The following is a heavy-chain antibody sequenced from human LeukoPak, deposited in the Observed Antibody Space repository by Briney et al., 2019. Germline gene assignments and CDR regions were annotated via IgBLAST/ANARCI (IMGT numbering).Heavy chain of an antibody. Sequence: SETLSLTCAVYGGSFSGYYWSWLRQPPGKGLEWIGEINHSGSTNYNPSLKSRVTISVDTSKNQFSLKLSSVTAADTAVYYCARGHGGYSPSRAGYYYMDVWGKGTTVTVSS. CDR1: GGSFSGYY. D-gene: IGHD5-18*01. CDR3: ARGHGGYSPSRAGYYYMDV. CDR2: INHSGST. V-gene: IGHV4-34*01. J-gene: IGHJ6*03.